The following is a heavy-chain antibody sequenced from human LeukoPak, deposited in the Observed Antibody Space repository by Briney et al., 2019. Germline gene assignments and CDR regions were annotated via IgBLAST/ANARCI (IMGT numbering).Heavy chain of an antibody. V-gene: IGHV1-46*01. Sequence: ASVKVSCKASGYTFTSYYMHWVRQAPGQGLEWMGIINPSGGSTSYAQKFQGRVTMTRDMSTSTVYMELSSLRSEDTAVYYCARGSRITMVRGALGYWGQGTLVTVSS. CDR1: GYTFTSYY. CDR3: ARGSRITMVRGALGY. CDR2: INPSGGST. D-gene: IGHD3-10*01. J-gene: IGHJ4*02.